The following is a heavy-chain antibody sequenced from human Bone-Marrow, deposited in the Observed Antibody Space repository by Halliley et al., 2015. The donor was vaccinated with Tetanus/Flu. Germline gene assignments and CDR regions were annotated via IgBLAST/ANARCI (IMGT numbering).Heavy chain of an antibody. V-gene: IGHV3-7*01. CDR2: INPDENGR. Sequence: LEWVANINPDENGRYYVDSVKGRFFISRDNAKNSLYLELNPLRAEDTAVYYCARGSYYGLDVWGQGSTVTVSS. J-gene: IGHJ6*02. CDR3: ARGSYYGLDV.